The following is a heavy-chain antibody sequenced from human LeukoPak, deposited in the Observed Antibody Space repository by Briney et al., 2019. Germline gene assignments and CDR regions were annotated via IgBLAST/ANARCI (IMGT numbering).Heavy chain of an antibody. J-gene: IGHJ3*02. CDR2: IRSKAKSYAT. CDR1: GFTFSDSA. D-gene: IGHD3-22*01. V-gene: IGHV3-73*01. Sequence: GGSLRLSCVASGFTFSDSAIHWVRQSSGKGLEWVGRIRSKAKSYATAYAASVKGRFTISRDDSETTAYLQMNSLKTEDTAVYYCTHYYDGSGYYGAFDSWGQGTMVTVSS. CDR3: THYYDGSGYYGAFDS.